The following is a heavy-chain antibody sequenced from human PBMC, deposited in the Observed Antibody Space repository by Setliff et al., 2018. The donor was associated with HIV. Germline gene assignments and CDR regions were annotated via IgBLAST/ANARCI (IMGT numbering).Heavy chain of an antibody. CDR3: ARGSRQLGYSYYGMDV. Sequence: GESLRLSCAASAFTFSNYGMYWVRQAPGKGLEWVAVIWFDGSKKYYTDSVKGRFTISRDDSKNTLYLQMNSLRAEDTAVYYCARGSRQLGYSYYGMDVWGQGTLVTVSS. CDR1: AFTFSNYG. CDR2: IWFDGSKK. D-gene: IGHD1-1*01. V-gene: IGHV3-33*07. J-gene: IGHJ6*02.